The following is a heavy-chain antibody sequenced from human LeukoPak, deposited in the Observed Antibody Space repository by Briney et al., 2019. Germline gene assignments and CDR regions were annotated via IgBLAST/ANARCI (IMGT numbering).Heavy chain of an antibody. J-gene: IGHJ3*02. CDR2: ISSSGST. CDR3: ARGPYSYDSSGAFDI. CDR1: GGSISSGSYY. D-gene: IGHD3-22*01. V-gene: IGHV4-61*02. Sequence: PSQTLSLTCTVSGGSISSGSYYWSWIRQPAGKGLEWIGRISSSGSTNYNPSLKSRVTISVDTSKNQFSLKLSSVSAADTAVYFCARGPYSYDSSGAFDIWGQGQWSPSLQ.